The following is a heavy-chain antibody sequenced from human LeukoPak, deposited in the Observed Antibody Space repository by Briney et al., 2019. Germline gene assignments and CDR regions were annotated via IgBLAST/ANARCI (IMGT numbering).Heavy chain of an antibody. J-gene: IGHJ4*02. CDR2: ISGSGGST. CDR3: AKVAIIVVGRPYYFDY. V-gene: IGHV3-23*01. CDR1: GFTFSSYA. Sequence: GGSLRLSCAASGFTFSSYAMSWVRQAPGKGLEWVSAISGSGGSTYYADSVKGRFTISRDNSKNTLYLQMNSLRAEDTAVYYCAKVAIIVVGRPYYFDYWGQGTLVTVSS. D-gene: IGHD3-22*01.